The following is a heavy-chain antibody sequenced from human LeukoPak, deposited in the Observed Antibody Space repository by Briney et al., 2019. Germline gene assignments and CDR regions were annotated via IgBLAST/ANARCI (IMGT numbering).Heavy chain of an antibody. D-gene: IGHD6-6*01. Sequence: GGSLRLSCAASGFTFDDYGMSWVRQAPGKGLEWVAKIKADGGEKDHVASVKGRFTISRDNAKNSLYLQMNSLRVEDTAVYYCARGGAARPDFWGQGTLVTVSS. J-gene: IGHJ4*02. CDR3: ARGGAARPDF. CDR1: GFTFDDYG. V-gene: IGHV3-7*01. CDR2: IKADGGEK.